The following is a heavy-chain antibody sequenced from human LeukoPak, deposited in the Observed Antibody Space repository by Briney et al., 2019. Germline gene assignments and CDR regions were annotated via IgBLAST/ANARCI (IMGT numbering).Heavy chain of an antibody. V-gene: IGHV1-69*04. CDR3: ARDGSGSYFDY. D-gene: IGHD3-10*01. J-gene: IGHJ4*02. CDR2: IIPILGIA. CDR1: GGTFSSYT. Sequence: ASVKVSCKASGGTFSSYTISWVRQAPGQGLEWMGRIIPILGIANYAQKFQGRVTITADKSTSTAYMELSSLRSEDTAVYYCARDGSGSYFDYWGQGTMVTVSS.